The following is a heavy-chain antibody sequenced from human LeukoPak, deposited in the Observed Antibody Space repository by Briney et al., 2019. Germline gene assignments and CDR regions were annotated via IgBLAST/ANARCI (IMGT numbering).Heavy chain of an antibody. CDR2: IRSKAYGGTT. V-gene: IGHV3-49*03. CDR3: SGAKYYYYGMDV. J-gene: IGHJ6*02. Sequence: GGSLRLSCTASGFTFGDYAMNWFRQAPGKGLEWVGFIRSKAYGGTTEYAASVKGRFTISRDDSKSIAYLQMNSLKTEDTAVYYCSGAKYYYYGMDVWGQGTTVTVSS. D-gene: IGHD1-26*01. CDR1: GFTFGDYA.